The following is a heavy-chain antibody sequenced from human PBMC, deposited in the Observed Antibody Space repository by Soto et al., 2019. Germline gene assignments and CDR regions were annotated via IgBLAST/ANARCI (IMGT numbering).Heavy chain of an antibody. CDR3: AFLAVVTVTTAEYFQH. J-gene: IGHJ1*01. CDR2: IIPIFGTA. D-gene: IGHD2-21*02. V-gene: IGHV1-69*01. CDR1: GGTFSSYA. Sequence: QVQLVQSGAEVKKPGSSVKVSCKASGGTFSSYAISWVRQAPGQGLEWMGGIIPIFGTATYAQKFQGRVTITADESTSTAYMELSSLRSEDTAVYYCAFLAVVTVTTAEYFQHWGQGTLVTVSS.